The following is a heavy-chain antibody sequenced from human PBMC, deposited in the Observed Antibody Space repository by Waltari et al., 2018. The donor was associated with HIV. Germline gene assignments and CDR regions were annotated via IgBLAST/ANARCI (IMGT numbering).Heavy chain of an antibody. D-gene: IGHD2-8*01. CDR1: GGSVINSDYY. V-gene: IGHV4-39*01. CDR2: IYYTGTK. Sequence: QLQLQQSGPGLVKPSETLSLTCTVSGGSVINSDYYWDYIRQSPGKGLEWIGNIYYTGTKFYTPSLKSRVTMSADFSRNQFSLRLNSVTAADTAIYYCARRPRMAAFYLYYGMDVWGQGTTVTVSS. CDR3: ARRPRMAAFYLYYGMDV. J-gene: IGHJ6*02.